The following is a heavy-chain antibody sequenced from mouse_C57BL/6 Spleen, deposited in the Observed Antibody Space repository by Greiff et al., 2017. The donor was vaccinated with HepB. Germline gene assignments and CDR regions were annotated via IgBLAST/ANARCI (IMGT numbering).Heavy chain of an antibody. CDR1: GFNIKDYY. Sequence: VQLQESGAELVKPGASVKLSCTASGFNIKDYYMHWVKQRTEQGLEWIGRIDPEDGDTKYAPKFQGKATITADTSSNTAYLQLSSLTSEDTAVYYCAGWYYGSPWFAYWGQGTLVTVSA. CDR3: AGWYYGSPWFAY. CDR2: IDPEDGDT. V-gene: IGHV14-2*01. J-gene: IGHJ3*01. D-gene: IGHD1-1*01.